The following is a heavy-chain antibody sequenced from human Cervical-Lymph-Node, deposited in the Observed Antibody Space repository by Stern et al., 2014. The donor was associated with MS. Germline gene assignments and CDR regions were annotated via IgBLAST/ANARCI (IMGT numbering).Heavy chain of an antibody. V-gene: IGHV4-61*02. D-gene: IGHD3-10*01. CDR3: ARGKRGSNFFDP. Sequence: QVQLQESGPGLVKPSQTLSLTCTVSGGSISSGSYYWSWVRQPAGKGLEWIGRTYASGSTNFNPSLKSRITISVDPSKNQFSLKLSSVTAADTAVYYCARGKRGSNFFDPWGQGTLVTVSS. J-gene: IGHJ5*02. CDR1: GGSISSGSYY. CDR2: TYASGST.